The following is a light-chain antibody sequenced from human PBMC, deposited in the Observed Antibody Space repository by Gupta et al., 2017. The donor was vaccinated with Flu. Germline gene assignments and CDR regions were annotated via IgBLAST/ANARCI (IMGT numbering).Light chain of an antibody. J-gene: IGKJ4*01. CDR1: QGITSS. V-gene: IGKV1-9*01. Sequence: DIQVTQSPSFLSASVGDRVTITCRTSQGITSSLVWYQHEPGKAPKLLIYASSRLQSGVPSRFSGSGSGTTFTLTISSLQPEDYATYYCQQVDSYPPTFGGGTKVEIK. CDR3: QQVDSYPPT. CDR2: ASS.